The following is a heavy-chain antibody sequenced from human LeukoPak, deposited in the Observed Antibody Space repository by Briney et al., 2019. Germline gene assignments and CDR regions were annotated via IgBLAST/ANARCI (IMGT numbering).Heavy chain of an antibody. D-gene: IGHD1-26*01. CDR1: GGSISSYY. CDR2: INHSGST. CDR3: ARGGWATNDALDI. J-gene: IGHJ3*02. Sequence: SETLSLTCTVSGGSISSYYWSWIRQPPGKGLEWIGEINHSGSTNYNPSLKSRVTISVDTSKNQFSLKLSSVTAADTAVYYCARGGWATNDALDIWGQGTMVTVSS. V-gene: IGHV4-34*01.